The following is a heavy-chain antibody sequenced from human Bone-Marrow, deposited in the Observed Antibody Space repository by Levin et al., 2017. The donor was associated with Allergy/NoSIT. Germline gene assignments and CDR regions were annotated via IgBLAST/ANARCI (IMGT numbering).Heavy chain of an antibody. Sequence: SETLSLTCTVSGVSITSGNYYWSWIRQPAGKGLEWIGHIYTSGNTNYNPSLKSRVTISVDTSKNQFSLKLRSETAADTAVYYCARVLQYYYYYMDVWGKGTTVTVSS. CDR3: ARVLQYYYYYMDV. CDR1: GVSITSGNYY. V-gene: IGHV4-61*09. D-gene: IGHD5-24*01. J-gene: IGHJ6*03. CDR2: IYTSGNT.